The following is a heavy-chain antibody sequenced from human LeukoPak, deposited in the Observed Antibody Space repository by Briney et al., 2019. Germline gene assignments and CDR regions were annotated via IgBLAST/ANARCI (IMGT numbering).Heavy chain of an antibody. J-gene: IGHJ4*02. Sequence: GSLRLSCAASGFTFSDYYMSWIRQAPGKGLEWIGNIYYGGSTYYNPSLKSRVSISVDTSKNQFSLKLSSVTAADTAVYYCARLSLPSPGRIAVAGRYFDYWGQGTLVTVSS. V-gene: IGHV4-38-2*01. CDR2: IYYGGST. CDR1: GFTFSDYY. D-gene: IGHD6-19*01. CDR3: ARLSLPSPGRIAVAGRYFDY.